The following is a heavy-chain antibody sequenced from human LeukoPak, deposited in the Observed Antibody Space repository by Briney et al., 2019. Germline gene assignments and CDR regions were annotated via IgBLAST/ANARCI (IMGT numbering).Heavy chain of an antibody. D-gene: IGHD6-19*01. V-gene: IGHV4-59*01. CDR3: ARSPNLWYSSGWSSXXYYGMD. Sequence: SETLSLTCTVSGGSISSYYWSWIRQPPGKGLEWIGYIYYSGSTNHNPSLKSRVTISVDTSKNQFSLKLSSVTAADTAVYYCARSPNLWYSSGWSSXXYYGMD. CDR1: GGSISSYY. J-gene: IGHJ6*01. CDR2: IYYSGST.